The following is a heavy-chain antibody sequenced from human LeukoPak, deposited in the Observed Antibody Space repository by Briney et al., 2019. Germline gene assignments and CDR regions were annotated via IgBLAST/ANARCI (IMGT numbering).Heavy chain of an antibody. J-gene: IGHJ4*02. V-gene: IGHV3-23*01. D-gene: IGHD3-3*01. CDR3: AIGSGYYDY. Sequence: GGSLRLSCAASGFTFSSYAMSWVRQAPGKGLEWVSAISGSGGSTYYADSVKGRFTVPRDNSKNTLYLQMNSLRAEDTAVYYCAIGSGYYDYWGQGTLVTVSS. CDR2: ISGSGGST. CDR1: GFTFSSYA.